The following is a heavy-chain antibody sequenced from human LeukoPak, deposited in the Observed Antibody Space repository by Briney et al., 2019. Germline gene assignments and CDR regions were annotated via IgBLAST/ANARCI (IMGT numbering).Heavy chain of an antibody. CDR1: GFSFSNHG. J-gene: IGHJ5*02. CDR3: ARDSYQDYYGRFDP. D-gene: IGHD3-10*01. Sequence: GGSLRLSCAASGFSFSNHGMHWVRQAPGKRLEWVAVIWDDGNNKRYANSVNGRFTISRDNSENALYLQMNGLTAEDTAMYYCARDSYQDYYGRFDPWGQGTLVTVSS. V-gene: IGHV3-33*01. CDR2: IWDDGNNK.